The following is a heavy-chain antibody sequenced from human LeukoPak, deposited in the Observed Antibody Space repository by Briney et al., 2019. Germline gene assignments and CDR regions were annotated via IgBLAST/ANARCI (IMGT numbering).Heavy chain of an antibody. J-gene: IGHJ5*02. D-gene: IGHD4-11*01. Sequence: GGSLRLSCAASGFTFSSYWMHWVRQAPGKGLVWVSRINSDGSRTSYADSVKGRFTISRDNAENTLYLQMNSLRVKDTAVYYCARKGMTTGTFDPWGQGTLVTVSS. V-gene: IGHV3-74*01. CDR1: GFTFSSYW. CDR2: INSDGSRT. CDR3: ARKGMTTGTFDP.